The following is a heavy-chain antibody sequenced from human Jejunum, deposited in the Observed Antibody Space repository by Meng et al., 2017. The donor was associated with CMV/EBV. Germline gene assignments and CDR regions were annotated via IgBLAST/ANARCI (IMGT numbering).Heavy chain of an antibody. Sequence: TSGVGGGWIRQPPGKALEWLVVIYWDDDKRYSPSLKSRLTITKDTSKNQVVLTMTNMDPVDTATYYCAHRLSAAFISTWSGRYFDHWGQGTLVTVSS. CDR3: AHRLSAAFISTWSGRYFDH. D-gene: IGHD3-3*02. J-gene: IGHJ4*02. CDR1: TSGVG. V-gene: IGHV2-5*02. CDR2: IYWDDDK.